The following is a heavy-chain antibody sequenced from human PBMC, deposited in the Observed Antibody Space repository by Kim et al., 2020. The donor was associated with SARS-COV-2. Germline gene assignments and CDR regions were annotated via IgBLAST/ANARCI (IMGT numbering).Heavy chain of an antibody. J-gene: IGHJ4*02. CDR2: IYYSGST. Sequence: SETLSLTCTVSGGSISSSSYYWGWIRQPPGKGLEWIGRIYYSGSTYYNPSPKSRVTITVDTSKNQFFLKLSSVTAADTAVYHCARHRGGWVIVVVSAAYWGQGTLVTVSS. CDR1: GGSISSSSYY. D-gene: IGHD3-22*01. V-gene: IGHV4-39*01. CDR3: ARHRGGWVIVVVSAAY.